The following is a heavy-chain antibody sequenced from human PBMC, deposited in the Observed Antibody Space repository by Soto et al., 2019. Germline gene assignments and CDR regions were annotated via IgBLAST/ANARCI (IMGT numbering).Heavy chain of an antibody. J-gene: IGHJ5*02. CDR3: ASLSVVVPAATEDWFDP. Sequence: GGSLRLSCAASGFTFSSYWMHWVRQAPGKGLVWVSRINSDGSSTSYADSVKGRFTISRDNAKNTLYLQMNSLRAEDTAVYYCASLSVVVPAATEDWFDPWGQGTLVTVSS. CDR2: INSDGSST. CDR1: GFTFSSYW. D-gene: IGHD2-2*01. V-gene: IGHV3-74*01.